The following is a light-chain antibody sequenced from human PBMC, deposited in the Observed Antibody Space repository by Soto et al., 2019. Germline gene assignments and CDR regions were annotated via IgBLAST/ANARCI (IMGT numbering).Light chain of an antibody. CDR1: SGINVGTYR. Sequence: QPVLAQPSFLSASPGASASLTCTLRSGINVGTYRICWYQQKPGSPPQYLLSYRSDSDNQQGYGVLSRFSGTKDASANAGILLVSGLQSEYEADYYYMIWHNSAYVFGAGTKVTGL. J-gene: IGLJ1*01. V-gene: IGLV5-45*03. CDR3: MIWHNSAYV. CDR2: YRSDSDN.